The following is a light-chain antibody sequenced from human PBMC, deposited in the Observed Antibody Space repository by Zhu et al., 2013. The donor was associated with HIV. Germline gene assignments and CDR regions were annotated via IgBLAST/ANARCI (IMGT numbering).Light chain of an antibody. CDR2: ANT. J-gene: IGLJ3*02. CDR3: QSYDSSLSGWV. Sequence: QSVLTQPPSVSGAPGQRVTIACTGSSSNIGADYDVQWYQHLPGTAPKLLIYANTNRPSGVSGRFSGSRSGTSASLDISGLQAEDEAEYYCQSYDSSLSGWVFGGGTKLTVL. V-gene: IGLV1-40*01. CDR1: SSNIGADYD.